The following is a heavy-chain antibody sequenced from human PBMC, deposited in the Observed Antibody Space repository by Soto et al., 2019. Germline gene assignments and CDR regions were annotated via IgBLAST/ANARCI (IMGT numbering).Heavy chain of an antibody. CDR3: ARGHIRVAVRGLFDY. CDR1: EFTLSNYW. D-gene: IGHD6-19*01. J-gene: IGHJ4*02. CDR2: INIDGTNT. V-gene: IGHV3-74*01. Sequence: EVQLVESGGGLVQPGGSLRLSCAASEFTLSNYWMHWVRQAPGKGLVWVSRINIDGTNTDYADSVKGRFTISRDNAKNTLYLQMNSLRVEDTGIYYCARGHIRVAVRGLFDYWGQGTLVTVAS.